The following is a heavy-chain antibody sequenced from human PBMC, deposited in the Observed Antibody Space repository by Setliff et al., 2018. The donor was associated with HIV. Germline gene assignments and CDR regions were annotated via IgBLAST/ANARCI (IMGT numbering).Heavy chain of an antibody. CDR3: AKSRPDSPSYYMDV. CDR2: IWYDGSNK. D-gene: IGHD2-15*01. CDR1: GFIFSSYG. Sequence: QPGGSLRLSCAASGFIFSSYGMHWVRQAPGKGLEWVAVIWYDGSNKYYTDSVKGRFTISRNNSKNTLYLQMNSLRAEDTAVYYCAKSRPDSPSYYMDVWGKGTTVTVSS. J-gene: IGHJ6*03. V-gene: IGHV3-33*06.